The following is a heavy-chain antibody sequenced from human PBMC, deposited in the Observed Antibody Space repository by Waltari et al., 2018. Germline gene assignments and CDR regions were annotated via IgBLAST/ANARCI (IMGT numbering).Heavy chain of an antibody. V-gene: IGHV3-23*03. CDR1: GFTFSSYA. D-gene: IGHD3-22*01. CDR3: AKDHDSSGYYFEYFQH. Sequence: LLESGGGLVQPGGSLRLSCAASGFTFSSYAMSWVRQAPGKGLEWVSVIYSGGSTYYADSVKGRFTISRDNSKNTLYLQMNSLRAEDTAVYYCAKDHDSSGYYFEYFQHWGQGTLVTVSS. CDR2: IYSGGST. J-gene: IGHJ1*01.